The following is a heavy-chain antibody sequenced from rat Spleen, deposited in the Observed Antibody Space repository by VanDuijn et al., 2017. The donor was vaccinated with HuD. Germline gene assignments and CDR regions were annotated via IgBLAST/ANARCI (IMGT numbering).Heavy chain of an antibody. J-gene: IGHJ1*01. CDR2: ISYEGSST. V-gene: IGHV5-22*01. D-gene: IGHD4-4*01. Sequence: EVQLVESGGGLVQPGRSLRLSCVASGFTFSDYYMAWVRQAPKKGLEWVASISYEGSSTYYGDSVKGRFTISRDNARSTLNLHMDSLRSEDTAIYYCTRRGYLSDWYFDFWGPGTMVTVSS. CDR1: GFTFSDYY. CDR3: TRRGYLSDWYFDF.